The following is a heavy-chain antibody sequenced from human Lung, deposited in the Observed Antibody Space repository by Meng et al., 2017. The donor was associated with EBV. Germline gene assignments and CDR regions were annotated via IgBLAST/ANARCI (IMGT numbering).Heavy chain of an antibody. CDR3: VSGYSGYV. V-gene: IGHV1-8*01. D-gene: IGHD5-12*01. CDR1: GYTFSTYD. J-gene: IGHJ4*02. Sequence: QVQLGQSGAEVQKPGASVKVSCKASGYTFSTYDMNWVRQATGQGLEWMGWMSPNSGKTGYAEKFQGRVTMTANTSISTAYMDLSSLRSEDTAVYYCVSGYSGYVWGQGTLVTVSS. CDR2: MSPNSGKT.